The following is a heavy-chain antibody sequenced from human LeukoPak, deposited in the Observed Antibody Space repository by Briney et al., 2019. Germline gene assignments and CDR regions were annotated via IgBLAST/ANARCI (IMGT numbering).Heavy chain of an antibody. V-gene: IGHV3-21*01. Sequence: GGSLRLSCAASGFIFSDYVMNWLRQAPGRGLEWVSSISSSSSYIYYADSVKGRFTISRDNAKNSLYLQMNSLRAEDTAVYYCARDVGVAQGIAVAGTEFDYWGQGTLVTVSS. CDR3: ARDVGVAQGIAVAGTEFDY. CDR1: GFIFSDYV. J-gene: IGHJ4*02. D-gene: IGHD6-19*01. CDR2: ISSSSSYI.